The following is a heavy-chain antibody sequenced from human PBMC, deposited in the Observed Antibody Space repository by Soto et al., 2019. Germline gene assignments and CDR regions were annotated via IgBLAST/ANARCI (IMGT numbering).Heavy chain of an antibody. CDR3: TTWDEYSSSSGLNEPWLKTIIFDY. J-gene: IGHJ4*02. D-gene: IGHD6-6*01. CDR1: GFTFSNAW. Sequence: GGSLRLSCAASGFTFSNAWMNWVRQAPGKGLEWVGRIKSKTDGGTTDYAAPVKGRFTISRDDSKNTLYLQMNSLKTEDTAVYYCTTWDEYSSSSGLNEPWLKTIIFDYWGQGTLVTVSS. V-gene: IGHV3-15*07. CDR2: IKSKTDGGTT.